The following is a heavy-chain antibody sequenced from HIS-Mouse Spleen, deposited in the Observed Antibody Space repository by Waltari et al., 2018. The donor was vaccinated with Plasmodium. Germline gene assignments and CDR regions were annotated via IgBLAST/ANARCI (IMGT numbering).Heavy chain of an antibody. Sequence: QVQLQPWGAGLLRPSETLSLTCAAYGGPFGGYYWSWIRQPPGKGLAWIGEINHSGSTNYNPSLKSRVTISVDTSKNQFSLKLSSVTAADTAVYYCARLVVVASKDSYWGQGTLVTVSS. V-gene: IGHV4-34*01. CDR1: GGPFGGYY. CDR3: ARLVVVASKDSY. D-gene: IGHD2-15*01. J-gene: IGHJ4*02. CDR2: INHSGST.